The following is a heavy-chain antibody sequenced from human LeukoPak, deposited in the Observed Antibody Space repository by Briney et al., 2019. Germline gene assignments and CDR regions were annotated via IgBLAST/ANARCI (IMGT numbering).Heavy chain of an antibody. CDR3: AKKPHSRGGYTDGV. CDR1: GFTFSSYW. Sequence: PGGSLRLSCAASGFTFSSYWMSWVRQAPGKGLEWVANIKQDGSEKYYVDSVKGRFTISRDNAKNSLYLQMNSLRAEDTAVYYCAKKPHSRGGYTDGVWGQGTLVTVSS. CDR2: IKQDGSEK. J-gene: IGHJ4*02. D-gene: IGHD5-24*01. V-gene: IGHV3-7*03.